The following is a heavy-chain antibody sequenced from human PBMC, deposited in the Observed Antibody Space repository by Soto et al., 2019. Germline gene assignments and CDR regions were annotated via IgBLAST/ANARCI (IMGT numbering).Heavy chain of an antibody. V-gene: IGHV1-18*01. D-gene: IGHD5-12*01. CDR3: ARDTHRASGSLYYYGMDV. Sequence: QVQLVQSGAEVKKPGASVKVSCKASGYTFTSYGISWVRQAPGQGLEWMGWISAYNGNTNYAQKLQGRVTITTDTSTSTAYMELRSLRSDDTAVYYCARDTHRASGSLYYYGMDVWGQGTTVTVSS. CDR1: GYTFTSYG. J-gene: IGHJ6*02. CDR2: ISAYNGNT.